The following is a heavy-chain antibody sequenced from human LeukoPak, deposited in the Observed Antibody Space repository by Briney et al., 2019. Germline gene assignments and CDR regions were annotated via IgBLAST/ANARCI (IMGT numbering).Heavy chain of an antibody. CDR2: IYYSGSA. D-gene: IGHD3-16*01. J-gene: IGHJ5*02. V-gene: IGHV4-61*01. CDR3: ARHYGP. Sequence: PSETLSLTCTVSGGSVRSTTYFWSWIRQPPGKGLEWIGYIYYSGSANYNPSLKSRVTISLDTSKNQFSLKLNSVTAADTAVYYCARHYGPWGQGTLVTVSS. CDR1: GGSVRSTTYF.